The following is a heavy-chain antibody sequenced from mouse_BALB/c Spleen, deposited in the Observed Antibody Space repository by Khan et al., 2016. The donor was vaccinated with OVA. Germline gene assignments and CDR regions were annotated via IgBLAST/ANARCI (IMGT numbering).Heavy chain of an antibody. CDR3: ARPPYFSYVLDN. V-gene: IGHV9-3-1*01. CDR2: INTYTGEP. CDR1: GHTFTKYG. Sequence: QIQLVQSGLELKKPGETVKISCKASGHTFTKYGMNWVKQAPGKGLKWMGWINTYTGEPTYADDFNGRFAFSLETSASTAYLQINNLKNEDTATYFCARPPYFSYVLDNWGQGTSVTVSS. D-gene: IGHD2-10*01. J-gene: IGHJ4*01.